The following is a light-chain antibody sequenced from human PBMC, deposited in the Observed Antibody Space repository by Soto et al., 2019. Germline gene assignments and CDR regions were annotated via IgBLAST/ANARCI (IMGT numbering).Light chain of an antibody. CDR1: SSNIGSNT. V-gene: IGLV1-44*01. CDR3: AAWDDSLNGVV. J-gene: IGLJ2*01. Sequence: QSVLTQPPSASGTPGQRVTISCSGTSSNIGSNTVSWYQQLPGTAPKHLISNDNQRPSGVPDRVSGSKSGTSASLAISGLQSEEEADYYCAAWDDSLNGVVFGGGTKLTVL. CDR2: NDN.